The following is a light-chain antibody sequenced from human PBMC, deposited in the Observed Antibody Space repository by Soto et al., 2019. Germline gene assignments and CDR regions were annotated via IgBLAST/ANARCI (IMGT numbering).Light chain of an antibody. CDR1: QTIDTY. V-gene: IGKV1-39*01. Sequence: DIHFTHSPSSLSASVWDRVTITCRASQTIDTYLNWYQHKPGTAPKVLIYAATYLQNGVPSRFSGTGSGADFTLTISSLQPEDFATYYCQQNFNFPRTFGQGTKVDIK. CDR2: AAT. J-gene: IGKJ1*01. CDR3: QQNFNFPRT.